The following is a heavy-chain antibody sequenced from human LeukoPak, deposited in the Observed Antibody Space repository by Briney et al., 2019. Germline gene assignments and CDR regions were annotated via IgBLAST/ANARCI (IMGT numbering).Heavy chain of an antibody. V-gene: IGHV1-46*01. CDR2: INPSGGIT. J-gene: IGHJ4*02. CDR1: GYTFTSYY. D-gene: IGHD5-18*01. Sequence: ASVKVSCKASGYTFTSYYIHWVRQALGQGLEWMGIINPSGGITSYAQKFQGRVTMTRDTSTSTVYMELSSLRSDDTAVYYCARGVPGYSYGEMYFDYWGQGTLVTVSS. CDR3: ARGVPGYSYGEMYFDY.